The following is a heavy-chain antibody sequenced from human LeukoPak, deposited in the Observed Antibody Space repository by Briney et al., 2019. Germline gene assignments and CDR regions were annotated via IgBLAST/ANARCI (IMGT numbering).Heavy chain of an antibody. V-gene: IGHV4-39*01. CDR1: GGSISSSSFY. Sequence: SETLSLTCTVSGGSISSSSFYWGWIRQPPGKGLEWIVSIYYSGTTYYNVSLKSRVTISVDTSKNQFSLKLSSVTAADTAVYYCARQDSSGYLIDYWGQGTLVTVSS. J-gene: IGHJ4*02. CDR3: ARQDSSGYLIDY. D-gene: IGHD3-22*01. CDR2: IYYSGTT.